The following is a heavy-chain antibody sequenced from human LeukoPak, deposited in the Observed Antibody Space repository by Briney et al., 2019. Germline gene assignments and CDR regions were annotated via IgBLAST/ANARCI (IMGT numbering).Heavy chain of an antibody. Sequence: ASVKVSCKASGYTFTTYYIHWVRQAPGQGLEWMGTINPSGGSTTYARKFQGGVTMTRDTSTSTVYMELSSLRSEDTAVYYCARDHGSAYYRAPRHWGQGTLVTVSS. V-gene: IGHV1-46*01. J-gene: IGHJ4*02. D-gene: IGHD3-10*01. CDR3: ARDHGSAYYRAPRH. CDR2: INPSGGST. CDR1: GYTFTTYY.